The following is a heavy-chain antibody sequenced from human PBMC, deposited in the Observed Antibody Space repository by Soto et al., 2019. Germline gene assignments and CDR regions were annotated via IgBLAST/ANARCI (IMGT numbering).Heavy chain of an antibody. CDR3: AREAESFDY. CDR2: MTYDGGIE. J-gene: IGHJ4*02. CDR1: GFTFSSYA. Sequence: PGGSLRLSCAASGFTFSSYAMHWVRQAPGKGLEWVALMTYDGGIEYCADSVKGRFTISRDNSKNTLYLQMNSLRAEDTAVYYCAREAESFDYWGQGTLVTVSS. V-gene: IGHV3-30*03.